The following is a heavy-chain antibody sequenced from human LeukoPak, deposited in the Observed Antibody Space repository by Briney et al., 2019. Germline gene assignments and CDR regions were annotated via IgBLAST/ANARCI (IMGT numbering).Heavy chain of an antibody. CDR3: ARVYSSSWYQNWFDP. D-gene: IGHD6-13*01. CDR2: IYYSGST. Sequence: PSETLSLTCTVSGGSISSYYWSWLRQPPGKGLEWIGYIYYSGSTNYNPSLKSRVTISVDTSKNQFSLKLSSVTAADTAVYYCARVYSSSWYQNWFDPWGQGTLVTVSS. J-gene: IGHJ5*02. V-gene: IGHV4-59*01. CDR1: GGSISSYY.